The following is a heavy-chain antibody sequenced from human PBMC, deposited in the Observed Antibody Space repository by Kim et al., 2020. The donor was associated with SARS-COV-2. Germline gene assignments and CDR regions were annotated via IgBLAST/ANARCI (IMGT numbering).Heavy chain of an antibody. J-gene: IGHJ4*02. Sequence: YNPSLKSRVTISVDTSKNQFSLKLSSVTAADTAVYYCATVPLYSSGSFDYWGQGTLVTVSS. CDR3: ATVPLYSSGSFDY. D-gene: IGHD6-19*01. V-gene: IGHV4-39*01.